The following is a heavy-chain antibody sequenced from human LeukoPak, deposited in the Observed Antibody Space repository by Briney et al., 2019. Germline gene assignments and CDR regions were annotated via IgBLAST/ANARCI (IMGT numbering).Heavy chain of an antibody. CDR1: GGSISSGSYY. Sequence: PSETLSLTSTVSGGSISSGSYYWSWIRQPAGKGLEWIGRINPSGSTNYNPSLESRVTISVDTSKNQFSLKLTSVTAADTAVYYCARKYAPTGAAAVSNWFDPWGQGTLVTVSS. J-gene: IGHJ5*02. D-gene: IGHD6-13*01. CDR2: INPSGST. V-gene: IGHV4-61*02. CDR3: ARKYAPTGAAAVSNWFDP.